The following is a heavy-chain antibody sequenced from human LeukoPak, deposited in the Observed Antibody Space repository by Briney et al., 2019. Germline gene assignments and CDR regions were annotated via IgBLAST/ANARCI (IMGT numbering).Heavy chain of an antibody. CDR2: ISYDGSNE. Sequence: GGSLRLSCAASGFTFSSYGMHWVRQAPGKGLEGVALISYDGSNEYYADSVRGRFTISRDNSKFTLYMQMNSLRAEDTAVYYCARVRAGYCTSTSCYTGMDVWGQGTTVTVSS. D-gene: IGHD2-2*01. V-gene: IGHV3-30*03. CDR1: GFTFSSYG. J-gene: IGHJ6*02. CDR3: ARVRAGYCTSTSCYTGMDV.